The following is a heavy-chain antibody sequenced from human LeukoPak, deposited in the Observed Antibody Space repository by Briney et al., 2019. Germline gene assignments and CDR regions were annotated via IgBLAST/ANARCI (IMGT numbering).Heavy chain of an antibody. Sequence: SETLSLTCTVSGGSISSHYWSWIRQPPGKGLEWIGYTYYSGSTNYNPSLKSRVTISVDTSKNQFSLKLSSVTAADTAVYYCAREMTAPYYYMDVWGKGTTVTVSS. J-gene: IGHJ6*03. D-gene: IGHD2-21*02. CDR3: AREMTAPYYYMDV. CDR2: TYYSGST. V-gene: IGHV4-59*11. CDR1: GGSISSHY.